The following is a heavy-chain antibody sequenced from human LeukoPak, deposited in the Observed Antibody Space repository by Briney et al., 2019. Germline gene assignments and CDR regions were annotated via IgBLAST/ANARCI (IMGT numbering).Heavy chain of an antibody. J-gene: IGHJ4*02. CDR1: GGTFSSYA. V-gene: IGHV1-69*13. Sequence: SVKVSCKASGGTFSSYAISWVRQAPGQGLEWMGGIIPIFGTANYAQKFQGRVTITADESTSTAYMELSSLRSEDTAVYYCARRLLQLWAQFDYWSQGTLVTVSS. CDR2: IIPIFGTA. D-gene: IGHD5-18*01. CDR3: ARRLLQLWAQFDY.